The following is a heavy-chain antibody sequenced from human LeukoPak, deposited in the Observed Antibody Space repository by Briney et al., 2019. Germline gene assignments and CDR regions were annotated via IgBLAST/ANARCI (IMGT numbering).Heavy chain of an antibody. CDR1: GFTFDDYA. CDR3: AKDRGIRYYYYYGMDV. CDR2: ISWNSGSI. J-gene: IGHJ6*02. Sequence: PGRSLRLSCAASGFTFDDYAMHWVRQAPGKGLEWVSGISWNSGSIGYADSVKGRFTISRDNAKNSLYLQMNSLRAKDTALYYCAKDRGIRYYYYYGMDVWGQGTTVTVSS. V-gene: IGHV3-9*01.